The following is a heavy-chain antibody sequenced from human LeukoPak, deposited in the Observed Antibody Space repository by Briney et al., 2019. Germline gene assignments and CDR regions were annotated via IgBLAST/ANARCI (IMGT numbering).Heavy chain of an antibody. CDR2: INPNSGGT. J-gene: IGHJ5*02. CDR1: GYTFTGYY. V-gene: IGHV1-2*02. Sequence: GASVKVSCKASGYTFTGYYMHWVRQAPGQGLEWMGWINPNSGGTNYAQKFQGRVTMTRDTSISTAYMELSSLRSEDTAVYYCAREEIVVVPAASPVNWFDPWGQGTLVTVSS. D-gene: IGHD2-2*01. CDR3: AREEIVVVPAASPVNWFDP.